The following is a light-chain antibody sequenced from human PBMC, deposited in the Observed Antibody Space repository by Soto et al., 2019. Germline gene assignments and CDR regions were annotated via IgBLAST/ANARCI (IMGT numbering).Light chain of an antibody. CDR2: DIN. CDR3: SSYAGGNNWV. V-gene: IGLV2-8*01. CDR1: SSDVGAHNY. Sequence: QSALTQPPSASGSPGQSLPISCTGTSSDVGAHNYVSWYQQNPGKAPKLMLYDINKRPSGVPDRFSGSKSGNTASLTVSGLQAEDEDDYYCSSYAGGNNWVFGGGTKLTVL. J-gene: IGLJ3*02.